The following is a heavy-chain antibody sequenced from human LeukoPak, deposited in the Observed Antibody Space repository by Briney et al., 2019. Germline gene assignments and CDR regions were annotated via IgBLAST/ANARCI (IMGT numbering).Heavy chain of an antibody. CDR3: AKSDYYDSSGHPSSFEY. Sequence: GGSLRLSCAASGFTFSSYGMHWVRQAPGKGLEWVAFIRYDGSNKYYADSVKGRFTISRDNSKNTLYLQMNSLRAEDTAVYYCAKSDYYDSSGHPSSFEYWGQGALVTFSS. J-gene: IGHJ4*02. CDR1: GFTFSSYG. CDR2: IRYDGSNK. D-gene: IGHD3-22*01. V-gene: IGHV3-30*02.